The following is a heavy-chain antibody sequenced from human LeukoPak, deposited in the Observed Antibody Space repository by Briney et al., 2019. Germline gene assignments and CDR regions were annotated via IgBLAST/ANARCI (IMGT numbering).Heavy chain of an antibody. J-gene: IGHJ3*02. CDR1: GFIFSSYG. Sequence: GGSLRLSCAASGFIFSSYGFHWVRQAPGKGLEWVAFIRSDGIDKYYVDSVKGRFTISRDNSKNTLYLQMNSLRAEDTAVYYCAKDLGIYDAFDIWGQGTMVTVSS. V-gene: IGHV3-30*02. CDR2: IRSDGIDK. CDR3: AKDLGIYDAFDI. D-gene: IGHD5-12*01.